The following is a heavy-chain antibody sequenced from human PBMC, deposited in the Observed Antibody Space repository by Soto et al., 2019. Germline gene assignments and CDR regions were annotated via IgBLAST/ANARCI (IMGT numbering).Heavy chain of an antibody. V-gene: IGHV4-34*01. CDR1: GGSFSGYY. CDR2: INHSGST. D-gene: IGHD1-26*01. CDR3: ARGRSGSFGM. J-gene: IGHJ4*02. Sequence: SETLSLTCAVYGGSFSGYYRSWIRQPPGKGLEWIGEINHSGSTNYNPSLKSRVTISVDTSKNQFSLKLSSVTAADTAVYYCARGRSGSFGMWGQGTLVTVSS.